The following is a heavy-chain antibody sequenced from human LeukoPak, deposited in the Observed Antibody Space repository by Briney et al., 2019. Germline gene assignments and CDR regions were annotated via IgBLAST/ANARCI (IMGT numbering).Heavy chain of an antibody. CDR2: IKQDGSEK. CDR1: GFTFSSYW. D-gene: IGHD6-13*01. V-gene: IGHV3-7*03. Sequence: GGTLRLSCAASGFTFSSYWMSWVRQAPGKGLEWVANIKQDGSEKYYVDSVKGRFTISRDNAKNSLYLQMNSLRAEDTAVYYCAKELLIAAAFDYWGQGTLVTVSS. CDR3: AKELLIAAAFDY. J-gene: IGHJ4*02.